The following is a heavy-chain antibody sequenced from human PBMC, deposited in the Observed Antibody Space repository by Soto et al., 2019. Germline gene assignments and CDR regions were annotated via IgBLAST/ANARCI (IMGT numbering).Heavy chain of an antibody. Sequence: QVQLQESGPGLVKPSETLSLTCTVSGGSISSYYWSWVRQPPGKGLELIGYIYYSGSTNYNPSLQSRVTLSVDTSKNQFSLKLSSVTAADTAVYYCARGIWFGGNGMDVWGQGTTVTVSS. J-gene: IGHJ6*02. V-gene: IGHV4-59*01. D-gene: IGHD3-10*01. CDR3: ARGIWFGGNGMDV. CDR2: IYYSGST. CDR1: GGSISSYY.